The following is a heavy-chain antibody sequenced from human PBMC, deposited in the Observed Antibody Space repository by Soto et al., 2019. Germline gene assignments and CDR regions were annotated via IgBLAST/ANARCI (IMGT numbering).Heavy chain of an antibody. CDR3: ARGSPTMVYYYSYYCMDV. J-gene: IGHJ6*02. D-gene: IGHD3-10*01. V-gene: IGHV4-34*01. CDR2: IIHSGST. Sequence: SANLSLASAVYGGCFGGCSCRWIGLRPGKGLKCIGEIIHSGSTNYNPSLKSRVTISVDTSKNQFSLKLSSVTAADTAVYYCARGSPTMVYYYSYYCMDVWGQATTLTVSS. CDR1: GGCFGGCS.